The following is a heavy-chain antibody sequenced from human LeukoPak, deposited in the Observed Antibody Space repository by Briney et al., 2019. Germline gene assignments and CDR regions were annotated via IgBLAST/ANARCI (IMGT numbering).Heavy chain of an antibody. J-gene: IGHJ4*02. CDR2: IKQDGSEK. D-gene: IGHD3-22*01. Sequence: PGGSLRLSCAASGFTFSSYWMRWVRQAPGKGLEWVANIKQDGSEKYYVDSVKGRFTISRDNAKNSLYLQMNSLRAEDTAVYYCARGIHYYYDSSGYYYFDYWGQGTLVTVSS. CDR1: GFTFSSYW. CDR3: ARGIHYYYDSSGYYYFDY. V-gene: IGHV3-7*01.